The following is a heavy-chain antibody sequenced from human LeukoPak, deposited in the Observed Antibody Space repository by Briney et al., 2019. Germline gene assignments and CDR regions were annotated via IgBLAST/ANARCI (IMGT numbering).Heavy chain of an antibody. D-gene: IGHD5-12*01. Sequence: ASMKVSCKASGYTFIRYGISWARQAPGQGLEWMGWISAYNGNTNYAQKVQGRVAMTTDTSTSTAYMEMRSLRSDDTAVYYCAREGYSGYGGYYYGMDVWGKGTTVTVSS. V-gene: IGHV1-18*04. CDR1: GYTFIRYG. CDR3: AREGYSGYGGYYYGMDV. CDR2: ISAYNGNT. J-gene: IGHJ6*04.